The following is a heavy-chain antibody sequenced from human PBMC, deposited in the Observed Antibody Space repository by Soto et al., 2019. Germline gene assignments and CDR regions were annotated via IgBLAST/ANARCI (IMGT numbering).Heavy chain of an antibody. CDR3: ARARAGPSFWSGYYTGSEYFQH. Sequence: ASVKVSCKASGYTFTSYGISWVRQAPGQGLEWMGWISAYNGNTNYAQKLQGRVTMTTDTSTSTAYMELRSLRSDDTAVYYCARARAGPSFWSGYYTGSEYFQHWGQGTLVTAPQ. D-gene: IGHD3-3*01. CDR2: ISAYNGNT. CDR1: GYTFTSYG. V-gene: IGHV1-18*01. J-gene: IGHJ1*01.